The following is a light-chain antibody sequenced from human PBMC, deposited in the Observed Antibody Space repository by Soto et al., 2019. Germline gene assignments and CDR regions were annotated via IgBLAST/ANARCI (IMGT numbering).Light chain of an antibody. J-gene: IGLJ3*02. CDR3: AAWDDSLSGWV. CDR1: GSDVGSYNL. V-gene: IGLV2-14*02. Sequence: QSALTQPASVSGSPGQSITISCTGTGSDVGSYNLVSWYQQHPGKAPKLMVYEGNKRPSGVPDRFSGSKSGTSASLAISGLRSEDEADYYCAAWDDSLSGWVFGGGTKLTVL. CDR2: EGN.